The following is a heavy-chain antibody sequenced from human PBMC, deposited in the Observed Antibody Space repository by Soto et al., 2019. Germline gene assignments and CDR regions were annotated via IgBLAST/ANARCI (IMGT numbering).Heavy chain of an antibody. Sequence: LSLTCTVSGGSISSYYWSWIRQPPGKGLEWIGYIYYSGSTNYNPSLKSRVTISVDTSKNQFSLKLSSVTAADTAVYYCARDGGCSSTSCYLSHYYYGMDVWGQGTTVTVSS. CDR3: ARDGGCSSTSCYLSHYYYGMDV. D-gene: IGHD2-2*01. CDR1: GGSISSYY. V-gene: IGHV4-59*01. J-gene: IGHJ6*02. CDR2: IYYSGST.